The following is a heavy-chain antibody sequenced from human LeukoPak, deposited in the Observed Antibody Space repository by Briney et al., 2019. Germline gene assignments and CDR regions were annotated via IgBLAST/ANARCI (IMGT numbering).Heavy chain of an antibody. J-gene: IGHJ6*02. V-gene: IGHV1-18*01. CDR3: ARDPTTDIVVVPAAIPIPHYYYYYGMDV. CDR1: GYTFTSYG. Sequence: ASVKVSCKASGYTFTSYGISWVRQAPGQGLEWMGWISAYNGNPNYAQKLQGRVTMTTDTSTSTAYMELRSLRSDDTAVYYCARDPTTDIVVVPAAIPIPHYYYYYGMDVWGQGTTVTVSS. CDR2: ISAYNGNP. D-gene: IGHD2-2*01.